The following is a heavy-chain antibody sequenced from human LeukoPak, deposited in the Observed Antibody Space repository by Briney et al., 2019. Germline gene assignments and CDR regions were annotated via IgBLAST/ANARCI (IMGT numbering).Heavy chain of an antibody. Sequence: SQTLSLTCAISGDSVSSNSAAWNWIRQSPSRGLEWLGRTYYRSKWYNDYAVSVKSRITINPDTSKNQFSLQLSSITPEDTAVYYCARGDRQWTGNYFDYWGQGILVTVSS. J-gene: IGHJ4*02. V-gene: IGHV6-1*01. CDR1: GDSVSSNSAA. CDR2: TYYRSKWYN. D-gene: IGHD6-19*01. CDR3: ARGDRQWTGNYFDY.